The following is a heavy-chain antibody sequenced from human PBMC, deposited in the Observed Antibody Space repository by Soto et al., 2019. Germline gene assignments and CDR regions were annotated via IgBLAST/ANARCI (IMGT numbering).Heavy chain of an antibody. J-gene: IGHJ4*02. CDR1: GDTFTANY. CDR2: INPKSGGT. V-gene: IGHV1-2*02. D-gene: IGHD2-15*01. CDR3: ARPPLPGYSIHFNS. Sequence: ASVKVSCKASGDTFTANYIHWVRQAPGQGFEWMGWINPKSGGTKYPQKFQGRVTMTRDTSLSTVYMTLTRLTSDDTALYYCARPPLPGYSIHFNSWGQGTLVTVSS.